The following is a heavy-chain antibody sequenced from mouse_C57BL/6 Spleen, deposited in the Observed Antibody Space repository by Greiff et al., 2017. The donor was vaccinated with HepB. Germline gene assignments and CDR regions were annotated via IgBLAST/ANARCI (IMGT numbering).Heavy chain of an antibody. V-gene: IGHV1-4*01. CDR2: INPSSGYT. J-gene: IGHJ2*01. Sequence: QVQLQQSGAELARPGASVKMSCKASGYTFTSYTMHWVKQRPGQGLEWIGYINPSSGYTKYNQKFKDKATLTADKYSSTAYMQLSSLTAEDSAVYYGARRGITTDYYFDYWGQGTTLTVSS. CDR3: ARRGITTDYYFDY. CDR1: GYTFTSYT. D-gene: IGHD1-1*01.